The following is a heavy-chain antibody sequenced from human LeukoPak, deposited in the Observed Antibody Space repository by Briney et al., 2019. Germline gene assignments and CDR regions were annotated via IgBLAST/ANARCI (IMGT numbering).Heavy chain of an antibody. Sequence: GGSLRLSCAASGFTFSDYYMSWIRQAPGKGLEWVSYISGSSSYTNYADSVKGRFTISRDNAKNSLYLQMNSLRAEDTAVYYCARRLAEGRYYYYGMDVWGQGTTVTVSS. D-gene: IGHD3-9*01. V-gene: IGHV3-11*03. J-gene: IGHJ6*02. CDR3: ARRLAEGRYYYYGMDV. CDR2: ISGSSSYT. CDR1: GFTFSDYY.